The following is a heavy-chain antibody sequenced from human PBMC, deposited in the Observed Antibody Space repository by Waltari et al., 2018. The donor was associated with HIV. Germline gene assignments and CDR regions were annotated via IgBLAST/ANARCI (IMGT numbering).Heavy chain of an antibody. J-gene: IGHJ6*02. D-gene: IGHD3-3*01. V-gene: IGHV3-7*03. CDR3: AREYYDFWSGYYTTGLDV. CDR1: AFTISRYW. Sequence: DEQLVESGGGLVQPGESLRLPCDASAFTISRYWMPWVRQPPGKGLEWVANINQDGSQKYYVDSVKGRFNISRDNSRNSIYLQLNNLTAGDTAVYYCAREYYDFWSGYYTTGLDVWGQGTTVIVS. CDR2: INQDGSQK.